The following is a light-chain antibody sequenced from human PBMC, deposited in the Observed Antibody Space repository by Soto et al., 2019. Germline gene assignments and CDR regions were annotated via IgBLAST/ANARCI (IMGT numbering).Light chain of an antibody. CDR3: QQYGSSPSWT. V-gene: IGKV3-20*01. Sequence: EIVMTQSPATLSVSPGERATPSCRACQSVSSSYLAWYQQKPGQAPRLLIYGASSRATGIPDRFSGSGSGTDLTLTISRLEPEDFAVYYCQQYGSSPSWTFGQGTKV. CDR1: QSVSSSY. CDR2: GAS. J-gene: IGKJ1*01.